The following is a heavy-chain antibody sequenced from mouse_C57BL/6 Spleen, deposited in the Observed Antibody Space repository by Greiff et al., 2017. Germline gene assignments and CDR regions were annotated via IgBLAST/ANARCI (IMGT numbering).Heavy chain of an antibody. D-gene: IGHD3-2*02. J-gene: IGHJ2*01. V-gene: IGHV1-82*01. CDR3: ANSGSEDY. Sequence: QVQLQQSGPELVKPGASVKISCKASGYAFSGSWMNWVKQRPGKGLEWIGRIYPGDGDTNYNGKFKGKATLTADKSSSTAYMQLSSLTSEDSAVCFCANSGSEDYWGQGTTLTVSS. CDR2: IYPGDGDT. CDR1: GYAFSGSW.